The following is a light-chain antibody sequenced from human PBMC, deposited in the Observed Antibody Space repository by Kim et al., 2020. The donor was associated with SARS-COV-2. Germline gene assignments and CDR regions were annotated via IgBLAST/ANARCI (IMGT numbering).Light chain of an antibody. J-gene: IGKJ5*01. CDR1: QSVSSY. V-gene: IGKV3-11*01. Sequence: LSPGERATRSCRASQSVSSYLAWYQQKPGQAPRLLIYDASNRATGIPARFSGSGSGTDFTLTISSLEPEDFAVYYCQQRSNWRITFGQGTRLEIK. CDR2: DAS. CDR3: QQRSNWRIT.